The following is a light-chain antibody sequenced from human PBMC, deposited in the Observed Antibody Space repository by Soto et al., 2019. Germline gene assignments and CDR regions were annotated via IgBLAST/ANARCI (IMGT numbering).Light chain of an antibody. CDR3: QQRGKWPIT. CDR2: DAS. V-gene: IGKV3-11*01. J-gene: IGKJ5*01. CDR1: QSVSTY. Sequence: EIVLTQSPATLSLSPGERAALSCRASQSVSTYLAWYQQKPGQAPRLFIYDASNRATGIPARFSGSGSGTDFTLTISSLEPEDFAIYYCQQRGKWPITFGQGTRLEIK.